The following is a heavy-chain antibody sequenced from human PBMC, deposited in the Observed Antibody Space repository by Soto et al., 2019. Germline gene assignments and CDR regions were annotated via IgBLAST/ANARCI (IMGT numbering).Heavy chain of an antibody. CDR2: IYTSGST. Sequence: SETLSLTCTVSGGSISSYYWSWIRQPAGKGLEWIGRIYTSGSTNYNPSLKSRVTMSVDTSKNQFSLKLSSVTAADTAVYYCARGYYYDSSGYYFLFDYWGQGTLVIVSS. CDR1: GGSISSYY. D-gene: IGHD3-22*01. V-gene: IGHV4-4*07. CDR3: ARGYYYDSSGYYFLFDY. J-gene: IGHJ4*02.